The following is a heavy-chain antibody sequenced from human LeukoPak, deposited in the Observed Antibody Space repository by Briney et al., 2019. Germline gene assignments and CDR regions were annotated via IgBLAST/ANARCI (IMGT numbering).Heavy chain of an antibody. CDR1: GFTFSSYG. CDR3: AKVGGTVTTLTPLDY. CDR2: ISYDGSNK. V-gene: IGHV3-30*18. D-gene: IGHD4-17*01. Sequence: GRSLRLSCAASGFTFSSYGMHWVRQAPGKGLEWVAVISYDGSNKYYADSVKGRFTISRDNSKNTLYLQMNSLRAEDTAVYYCAKVGGTVTTLTPLDYWGQGTLVTVPS. J-gene: IGHJ4*02.